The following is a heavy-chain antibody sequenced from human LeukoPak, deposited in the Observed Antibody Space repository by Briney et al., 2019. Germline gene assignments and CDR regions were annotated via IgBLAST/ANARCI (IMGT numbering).Heavy chain of an antibody. V-gene: IGHV3-66*01. CDR1: EFSVGSNY. CDR2: IYSGGST. J-gene: IGHJ4*02. D-gene: IGHD3-10*01. CDR3: ARGVTVRGDRTFDY. Sequence: GGSLRLSCAASEFSVGSNYMTWVRQAPGKGLEWVSLIYSGGSTYYADSVKGRFTISRDNSKNTLYLQMNSLRAEDTAVYYCARGVTVRGDRTFDYWGQGTLVTVSS.